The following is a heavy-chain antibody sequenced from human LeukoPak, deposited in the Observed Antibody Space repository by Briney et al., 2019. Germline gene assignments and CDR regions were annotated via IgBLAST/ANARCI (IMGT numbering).Heavy chain of an antibody. J-gene: IGHJ4*02. CDR3: AKDTNRVYYFDY. V-gene: IGHV3-30*02. D-gene: IGHD1-14*01. Sequence: TGGSLSFSCAASGFTFSSYGMHWLRQAPGKGLEWVAFIRYDGSNKYYPDSVKGRFTISRDNSKNTLYLQMNSLRAEDTAVYYCAKDTNRVYYFDYWGQGTLVTVSS. CDR1: GFTFSSYG. CDR2: IRYDGSNK.